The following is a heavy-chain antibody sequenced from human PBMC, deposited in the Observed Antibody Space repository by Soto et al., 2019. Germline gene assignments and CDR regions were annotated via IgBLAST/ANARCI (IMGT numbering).Heavy chain of an antibody. CDR2: IDWDDDK. D-gene: IGHD3-22*01. Sequence: SGPPLVNPTQTLPLTCTFSGFSLSTSGMRVSWIRQPPGKALEWLARIDWDDDKFYSTSLKTRLTISKDTSKNQVVLTMTNMDPVDTATHYCARTKTYYYDSSGYYQSQLFDYWGQGTLVTVSS. CDR1: GFSLSTSGMR. V-gene: IGHV2-70*04. J-gene: IGHJ4*02. CDR3: ARTKTYYYDSSGYYQSQLFDY.